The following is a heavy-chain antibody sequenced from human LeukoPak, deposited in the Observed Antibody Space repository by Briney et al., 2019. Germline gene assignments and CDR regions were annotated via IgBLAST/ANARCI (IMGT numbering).Heavy chain of an antibody. D-gene: IGHD4-23*01. CDR2: ISAYNGNT. CDR1: GYTFTGYF. CDR3: ARDRTSTVATPSDAFDI. V-gene: IGHV1-18*04. J-gene: IGHJ3*02. Sequence: ASVKVSCKASGYTFTGYFMHWVRQAPGQGLEWMGWISAYNGNTNYAQKLQGRVTMTTDTSTSTAYMELKSLRSDDTAVYYCARDRTSTVATPSDAFDIWGQGTMVTVSS.